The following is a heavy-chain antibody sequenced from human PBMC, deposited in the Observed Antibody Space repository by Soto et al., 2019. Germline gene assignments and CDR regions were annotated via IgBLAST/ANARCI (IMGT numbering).Heavy chain of an antibody. V-gene: IGHV1-18*01. CDR1: GYTFNTYG. J-gene: IGHJ5*02. CDR2: IGTHNGDT. D-gene: IGHD3-3*01. Sequence: QVPLVQSGPEVKKPGASVKVSCKASGYTFNTYGFSWVRQAPGQGLEWVGWIGTHNGDTTYAQKFQGRVTMTIDTSTTTSYMELRSLTSDDTAMYFCARDWRGAEGFDPWGQGTLVTVSS. CDR3: ARDWRGAEGFDP.